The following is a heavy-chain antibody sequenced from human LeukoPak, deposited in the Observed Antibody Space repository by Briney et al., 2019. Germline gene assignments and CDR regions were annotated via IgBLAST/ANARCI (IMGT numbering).Heavy chain of an antibody. CDR1: GGSISSGGYY. V-gene: IGHV4-30-2*01. J-gene: IGHJ5*02. CDR2: INHSGST. CDR3: ARGVKGDDFWSGYYIRIVNWFDP. Sequence: SQTLSLTCTVSGGSISSGGYYWSWIRQPPGKGLEWIGEINHSGSTNYNPSLKSRVTISVDTSKNQFSLKLSSVTAADTAVYYCARGVKGDDFWSGYYIRIVNWFDPWGQGTLVTVSS. D-gene: IGHD3-3*01.